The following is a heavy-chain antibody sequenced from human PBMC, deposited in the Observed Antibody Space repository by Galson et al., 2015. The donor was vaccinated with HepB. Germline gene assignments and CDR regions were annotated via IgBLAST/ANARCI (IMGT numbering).Heavy chain of an antibody. V-gene: IGHV3-21*01. CDR1: GFTFSSYS. D-gene: IGHD1-26*01. J-gene: IGHJ6*02. CDR3: ARGYSGSYSFYYYYYGMDV. Sequence: SLRLSCAASGFTFSSYSMNWVRQAPGKGLEWVSSISSSSSYIYYADSVKGRFTISRDNAKNSLYLQMNSLRAEDTAVYYCARGYSGSYSFYYYYYGMDVWGQGTTVTVSS. CDR2: ISSSSSYI.